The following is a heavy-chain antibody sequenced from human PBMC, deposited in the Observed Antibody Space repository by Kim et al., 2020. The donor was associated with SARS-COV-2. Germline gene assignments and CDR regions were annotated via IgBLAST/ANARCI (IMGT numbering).Heavy chain of an antibody. Sequence: LKGRFTVSRDYTKNTLYLQMNSLTGEDAAVYYCAKQGYKFELNTYYGMDLWGQGTAVTVSS. CDR3: AKQGYKFELNTYYGMDL. V-gene: IGHV3-30*02. D-gene: IGHD5-12*01. J-gene: IGHJ6*02.